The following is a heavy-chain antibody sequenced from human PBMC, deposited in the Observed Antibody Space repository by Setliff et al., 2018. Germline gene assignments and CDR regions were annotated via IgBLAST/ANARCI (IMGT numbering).Heavy chain of an antibody. D-gene: IGHD3-9*01. Sequence: PGGSLRLSCAAYGFTFSTYSMSWVRQAPGKGLEWVSAISGDSVYIYYADSVKGRFTISRDNSKNTLYLQMRSLRAEDTAIYYCANHNPARRALNGTPLDNWGQGTLVTVSS. CDR1: GFTFSTYS. V-gene: IGHV3-23*01. CDR2: ISGDSVYI. J-gene: IGHJ4*02. CDR3: ANHNPARRALNGTPLDN.